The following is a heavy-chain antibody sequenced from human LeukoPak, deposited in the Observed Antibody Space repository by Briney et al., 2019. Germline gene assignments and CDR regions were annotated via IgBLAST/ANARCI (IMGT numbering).Heavy chain of an antibody. CDR2: IYYSGST. Sequence: PSETLSLTCTVSGGSISSYYWSWIRQPPGKGLEWIGYIYYSGSTNYNPSLKSRVTISVDTSKNQFSLKLSSVTAADTAVYYCARNPFLYNWNDAGAFDIWGQGTMVTVSS. D-gene: IGHD1-20*01. CDR3: ARNPFLYNWNDAGAFDI. CDR1: GGSISSYY. V-gene: IGHV4-59*01. J-gene: IGHJ3*02.